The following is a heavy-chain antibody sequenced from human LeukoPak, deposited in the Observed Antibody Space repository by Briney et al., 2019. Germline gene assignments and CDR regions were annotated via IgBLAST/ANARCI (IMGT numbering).Heavy chain of an antibody. J-gene: IGHJ2*01. CDR1: GGSISSFY. CDR3: ARYATFPRHLDL. Sequence: SETLSLTCTVSGGSISSFYWSWIRQPPVKVLEWIGHIYYSGSTKYNPSFQSRLTVSVDTSKNQISLNLSSVTAADTAVYFCARYATFPRHLDLWGRGTLVTVSS. V-gene: IGHV4-59*01. CDR2: IYYSGST.